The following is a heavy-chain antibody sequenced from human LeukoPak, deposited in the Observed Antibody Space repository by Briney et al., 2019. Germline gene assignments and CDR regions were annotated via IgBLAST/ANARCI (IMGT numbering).Heavy chain of an antibody. CDR3: AKGEEAFDI. J-gene: IGHJ3*02. Sequence: PGGSLRLSCEGSGFTFRKYAMSWVRQAPGKGLEWVSAIGVSTDNTYYADSVKGRFIISRDNSRNTLHVQMSGLRVEDTAIYYCAKGEEAFDIWGQGTMVTVSS. CDR2: IGVSTDNT. V-gene: IGHV3-23*01. CDR1: GFTFRKYA.